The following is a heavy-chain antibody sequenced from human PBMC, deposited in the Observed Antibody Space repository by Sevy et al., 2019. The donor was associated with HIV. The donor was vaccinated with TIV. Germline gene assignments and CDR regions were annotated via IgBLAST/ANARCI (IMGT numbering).Heavy chain of an antibody. V-gene: IGHV3-7*03. CDR3: AKDVVVLIGDAFDI. Sequence: GGSLRLSCAASGFTFSSYWMSWVRQAPGKGLEWVATMKEDGSERNYVDSVKGRFTISRDNSKNTLYLQMNSLRAEDTAIYYCAKDVVVLIGDAFDIWGQGTMVTVSS. CDR1: GFTFSSYW. D-gene: IGHD3-22*01. J-gene: IGHJ3*02. CDR2: MKEDGSER.